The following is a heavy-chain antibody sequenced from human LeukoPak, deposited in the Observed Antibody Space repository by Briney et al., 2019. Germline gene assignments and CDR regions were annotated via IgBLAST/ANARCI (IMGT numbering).Heavy chain of an antibody. CDR2: INPNSGGT. CDR3: ARVQAECSGGSCYYNY. J-gene: IGHJ4*02. D-gene: IGHD2-15*01. V-gene: IGHV1-2*02. CDR1: GYTFTGYY. Sequence: VAPVKVSCKASGYTFTGYYMHWVRQAPGQGLEWMGWINPNSGGTNYAQKFQGRVTMTRDTSISTAYMELSRLRSDDTAVYYCARVQAECSGGSCYYNYWGQGTLVTVSS.